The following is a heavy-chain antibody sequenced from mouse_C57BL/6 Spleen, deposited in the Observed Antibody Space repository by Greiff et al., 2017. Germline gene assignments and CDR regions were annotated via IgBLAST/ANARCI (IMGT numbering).Heavy chain of an antibody. J-gene: IGHJ2*01. V-gene: IGHV1-39*01. CDR3: AKRGEGGDAGGFDY. CDR2: INPNYGTT. CDR1: GYSFTDYN. Sequence: LQESGPELVQPGASVKISCKASGYSFTDYNMHWVKQSHGKSLEWIGVINPNYGTTSYNQKFKGKATLTVDQSSSTAYMQLNSLTSEDSAVYYCAKRGEGGDAGGFDYWGQGTPLTVSS.